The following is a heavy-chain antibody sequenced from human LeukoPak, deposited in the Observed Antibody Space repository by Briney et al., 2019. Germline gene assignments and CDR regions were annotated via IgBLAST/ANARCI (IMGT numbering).Heavy chain of an antibody. D-gene: IGHD6-19*01. V-gene: IGHV3-23*01. Sequence: PGGSLRLSCAASGFTFSSYAMSWVRQAPGKGLEWVSAISGSGGSTYYADSVKGRFTISRDNSKNTLYLQMNSLRAEDTAVYYCAKDWGIAVAGTMRYFDYWGQGTLVTVSS. J-gene: IGHJ4*02. CDR2: ISGSGGST. CDR3: AKDWGIAVAGTMRYFDY. CDR1: GFTFSSYA.